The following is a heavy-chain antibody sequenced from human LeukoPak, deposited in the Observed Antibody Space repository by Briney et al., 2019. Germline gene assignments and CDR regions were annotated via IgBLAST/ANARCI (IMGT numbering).Heavy chain of an antibody. V-gene: IGHV3-30-3*01. CDR2: ISDDGSRQ. CDR3: VKDRTGTYTLDY. D-gene: IGHD3-10*01. CDR1: GFTFSNYA. Sequence: TGGSLILSCAATGFTFSNYAIHWGRQAPGKGLEWVAFISDDGSRQHYAGSVKGRFTISRDNSKNTLNLQMNSLRAEDTAVYYCVKDRTGTYTLDYWGQGTLVTVSS. J-gene: IGHJ4*02.